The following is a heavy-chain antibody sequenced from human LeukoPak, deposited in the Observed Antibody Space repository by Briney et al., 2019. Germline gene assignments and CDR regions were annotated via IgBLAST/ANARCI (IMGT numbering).Heavy chain of an antibody. V-gene: IGHV3-21*01. CDR2: FSSGRGYI. D-gene: IGHD3-22*01. J-gene: IGHJ4*02. CDR1: GFTFSTYS. CDR3: ARQCYYYDSNESCDY. Sequence: GGSLTLSCSAPGFTFSTYSVTWVRQAPGKGLEWVSSFSSGRGYIYYADSVKGRFSISRDNAKNSLYLQMNSLRAEDTAVYYCARQCYYYDSNESCDYWGQGTLVTVSS.